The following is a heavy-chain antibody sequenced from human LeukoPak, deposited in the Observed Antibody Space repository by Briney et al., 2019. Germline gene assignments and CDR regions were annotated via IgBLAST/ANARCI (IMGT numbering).Heavy chain of an antibody. V-gene: IGHV3-23*01. J-gene: IGHJ4*02. CDR2: ISGSGGNT. CDR3: ARGSSSWYPVCDY. Sequence: GGSLRLSCAASGFTFSSYAMSWVRQAPGKGLEWVSTISGSGGNTYYADSVKGRFTISRDTSKNTLYLQMNSLRAEDTAVYYCARGSSSWYPVCDYWGQGTLVTVSS. CDR1: GFTFSSYA. D-gene: IGHD6-13*01.